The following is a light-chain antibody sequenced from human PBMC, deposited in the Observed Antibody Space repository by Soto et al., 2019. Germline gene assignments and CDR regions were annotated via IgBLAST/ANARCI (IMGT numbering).Light chain of an antibody. CDR1: RSDVGGSKY. Sequence: QSVLTQPASVSGSPGQSITISCTATRSDVGGSKYVSWYQQHPGKAPKLMIYEVNNRPSGVSSRFSGSKSGNTASLTISGLQAEDETDYYCCSFTSSSTYVFGIGTKVTVL. V-gene: IGLV2-14*01. J-gene: IGLJ1*01. CDR3: CSFTSSSTYV. CDR2: EVN.